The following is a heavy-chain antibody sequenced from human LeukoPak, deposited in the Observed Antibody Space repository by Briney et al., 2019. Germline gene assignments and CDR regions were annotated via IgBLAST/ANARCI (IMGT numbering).Heavy chain of an antibody. CDR1: GVSISSSNSY. Sequence: SETLSLTCTVSGVSISSSNSYWGWIRQPPGQGLEWIASIYDSGSTYYNPSLKSRVTLSVDTTKNQFSLKLSSVTAADTAVYYCASSVSGGSTFWFDPWGQGTLVTVSS. J-gene: IGHJ5*02. V-gene: IGHV4-39*01. D-gene: IGHD2-15*01. CDR2: IYDSGST. CDR3: ASSVSGGSTFWFDP.